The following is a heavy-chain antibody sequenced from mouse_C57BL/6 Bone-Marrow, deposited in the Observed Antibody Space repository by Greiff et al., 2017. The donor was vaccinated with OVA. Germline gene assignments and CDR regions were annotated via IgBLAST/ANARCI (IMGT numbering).Heavy chain of an antibody. V-gene: IGHV1-15*01. CDR3: TRETYYNYCYYAIDY. CDR2: IDPETGGT. Sequence: QVQLQQSGAELVRPGASVTLSCKASGYTFTDYEMHWVKQTPVQGLEWIGAIDPETGGTAYNQKFKGKAILTADKSSSTAYMELRSLTSEDSAVYYCTRETYYNYCYYAIDYWGQGTSVTVSS. D-gene: IGHD2-12*01. CDR1: GYTFTDYE. J-gene: IGHJ4*01.